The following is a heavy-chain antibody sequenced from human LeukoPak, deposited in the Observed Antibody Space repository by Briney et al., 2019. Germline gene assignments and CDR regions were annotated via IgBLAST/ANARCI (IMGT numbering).Heavy chain of an antibody. Sequence: GGSLRLSCAASGFTFSSYSMNWVRQAPGKGLEWVSSISSSSSSYIYYADSVKGRFTISRDKAKNSLYLQMNSLRAEDTAVYYCARVVRPSAMAPRYYFDDWGQGTLVTVSS. J-gene: IGHJ4*02. CDR3: ARVVRPSAMAPRYYFDD. CDR2: ISSSSSSYI. D-gene: IGHD5-18*01. V-gene: IGHV3-21*01. CDR1: GFTFSSYS.